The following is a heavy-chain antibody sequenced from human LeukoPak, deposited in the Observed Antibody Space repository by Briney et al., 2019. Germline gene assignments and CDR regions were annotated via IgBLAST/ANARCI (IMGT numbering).Heavy chain of an antibody. V-gene: IGHV4-34*01. Sequence: ETLSLTCAVYGGSFSGYYWSWIRQPPGKGLEWIGEINHSGSTNYNPSLKSRVTISVDTSKNQFSLKLSSVTAADTAVYYCARGYAPKYCSGGSCPRYFDLWGRGTLVTVSS. D-gene: IGHD2-15*01. J-gene: IGHJ2*01. CDR1: GGSFSGYY. CDR2: INHSGST. CDR3: ARGYAPKYCSGGSCPRYFDL.